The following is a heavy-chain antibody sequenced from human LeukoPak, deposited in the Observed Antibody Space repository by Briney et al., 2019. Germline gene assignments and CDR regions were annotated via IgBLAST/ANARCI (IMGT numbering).Heavy chain of an antibody. CDR2: IIPILGIA. V-gene: IGHV1-69*04. CDR3: ARHYDSSGHNWFNP. D-gene: IGHD3-22*01. CDR1: GGTFSSYA. J-gene: IGHJ5*02. Sequence: SVKVSCKASGGTFSSYAISWVRQAPGQGLEWMGRIIPILGIANYAQKFQGRVTITADKSTSTAYMELSSLRSEDTAVYYCARHYDSSGHNWFNPWGQGTLVTVSS.